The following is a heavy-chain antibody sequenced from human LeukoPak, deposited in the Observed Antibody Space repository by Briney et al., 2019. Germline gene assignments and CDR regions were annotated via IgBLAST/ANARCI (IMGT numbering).Heavy chain of an antibody. CDR1: GFTFSTYA. D-gene: IGHD1-26*01. J-gene: IGHJ4*02. V-gene: IGHV3-23*01. CDR2: ISNSGGST. CDR3: ARVGTGSQSDF. Sequence: GGSLRLSCAASGFTFSTYAMSWVRQAPGKGLEWVSSISNSGGSTYYGDSVKGRFTLSRDNSKNTLYLQMNSLRVDDTAVYYCARVGTGSQSDFWGQGILVTVSS.